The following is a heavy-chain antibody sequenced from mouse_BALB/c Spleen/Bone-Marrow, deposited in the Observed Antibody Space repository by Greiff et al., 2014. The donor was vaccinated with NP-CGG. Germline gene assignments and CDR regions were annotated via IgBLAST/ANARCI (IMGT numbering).Heavy chain of an antibody. J-gene: IGHJ2*01. V-gene: IGHV14-3*02. CDR1: GFNIKDTY. D-gene: IGHD2-3*01. CDR3: ARYENGGYFDY. CDR2: IDPANGNT. Sequence: VQLQQSGAEVVKPGASVKLSCTASGFNIKDTYMHWVKQRPERGLEWIGRIDPANGNTKYDPKFQGKTTITADTSSNTAYLQLSSLTSEDAAIYYCARYENGGYFDYWGQGTTLTVSS.